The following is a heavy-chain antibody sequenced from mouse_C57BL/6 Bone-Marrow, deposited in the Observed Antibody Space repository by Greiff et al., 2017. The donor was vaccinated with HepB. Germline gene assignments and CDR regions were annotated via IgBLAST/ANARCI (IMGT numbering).Heavy chain of an antibody. CDR3: ARRPNYYGSSRYWYFDV. CDR2: IWSGGST. V-gene: IGHV2-2*01. CDR1: GFSLTSYG. D-gene: IGHD1-1*01. Sequence: VKLVESGPGLVQPSQSLSITCTVSGFSLTSYGVHWVRQSPGKGLEWLGVIWSGGSTDYNAAFISRLSISKDNSKSQVFFKMNSLQADDTAIYYCARRPNYYGSSRYWYFDVWGTGTTVTVSS. J-gene: IGHJ1*03.